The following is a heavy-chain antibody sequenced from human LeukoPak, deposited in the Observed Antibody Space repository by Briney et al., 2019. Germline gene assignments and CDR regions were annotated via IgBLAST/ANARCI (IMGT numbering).Heavy chain of an antibody. CDR1: GFTFSAYA. CDR2: MSFDGIYE. CDR3: AKDRGGSYPGGFDS. Sequence: PGRSLRLCCAASGFTFSAYAMHWVRQVPGKGLEWVTVMSFDGIYEFYVDSVKGRFPISRDNSKNTLYLQMNSLRAEDTAVYYCAKDRGGSYPGGFDSWGQGTLVTVSS. J-gene: IGHJ4*02. D-gene: IGHD1-26*01. V-gene: IGHV3-30*04.